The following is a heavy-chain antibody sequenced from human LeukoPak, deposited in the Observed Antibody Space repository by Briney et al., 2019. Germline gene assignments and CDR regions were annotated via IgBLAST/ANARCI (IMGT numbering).Heavy chain of an antibody. CDR2: INPNSGGT. D-gene: IGHD7-27*01. V-gene: IGHV1-2*02. Sequence: VASVKVSCKASGYTFISYYMHWVRQAPGQGLEWMGWINPNSGGTNYQGRVTITRDTSISTAYMELSRLRSDDTAVYYCARDVTGDQSWFFDLWGRGTLVTVS. CDR3: ARDVTGDQSWFFDL. J-gene: IGHJ2*01. CDR1: GYTFISYY.